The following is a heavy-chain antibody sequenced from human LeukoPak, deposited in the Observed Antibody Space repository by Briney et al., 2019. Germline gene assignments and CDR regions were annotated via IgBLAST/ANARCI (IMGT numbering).Heavy chain of an antibody. D-gene: IGHD3-22*01. CDR1: GFTFGDYA. CDR3: SYYDSSGYYPHFDY. J-gene: IGHJ4*02. Sequence: GGSLRLSCTASGFTFGDYAMSWVRQAPGKGLEWVGFIRSKAYGGTTEYAASVKGRFTISRDDSKSTAYLQMNSLKTEDTAVYYCSYYDSSGYYPHFDYWGQGTLVTVSS. V-gene: IGHV3-49*04. CDR2: IRSKAYGGTT.